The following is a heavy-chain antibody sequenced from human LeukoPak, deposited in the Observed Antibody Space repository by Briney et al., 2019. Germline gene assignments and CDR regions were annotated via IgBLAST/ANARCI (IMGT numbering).Heavy chain of an antibody. D-gene: IGHD4/OR15-4a*01. CDR3: TTFDYAAFLI. CDR2: IKSKTDGGTR. CDR1: GFTSGNAW. Sequence: GGSLRLSXAVSGFTSGNAWMSWVRQAPGKGLEWVGRIKSKTDGGTRDYAAPVKGRFTISRDDSKNTLYLQMNSLKTEDTAVYYCTTFDYAAFLIWGQGTMVTVSS. V-gene: IGHV3-15*01. J-gene: IGHJ3*02.